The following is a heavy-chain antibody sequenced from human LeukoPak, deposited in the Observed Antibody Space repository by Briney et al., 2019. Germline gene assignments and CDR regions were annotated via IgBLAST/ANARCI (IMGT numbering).Heavy chain of an antibody. CDR1: GFTFSSYG. J-gene: IGHJ4*02. Sequence: GGSLRPSCAASGFTFSSYGMHWVRQAPGKGLEWVAVISYDGSNKYYADSVKGRFTISRDNSKNTLYLQMNSLRAEDTAVYYCAKDLRTTVTPLDYWGQGTLVTVSS. CDR3: AKDLRTTVTPLDY. D-gene: IGHD4-17*01. V-gene: IGHV3-30*18. CDR2: ISYDGSNK.